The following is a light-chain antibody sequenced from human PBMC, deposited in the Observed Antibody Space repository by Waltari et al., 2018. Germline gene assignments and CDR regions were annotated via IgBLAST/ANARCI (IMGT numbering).Light chain of an antibody. CDR3: QQSYSTPQT. V-gene: IGKV1-39*01. CDR1: QSISSY. J-gene: IGKJ2*01. Sequence: VGDRVTITCRASQSISSYLNWYQQKPGKAPKLLIYAASSLQSGVPSRFSGSGSGTDFTLTISSLQPEDFATYYCQQSYSTPQTFGQGTKLEIK. CDR2: AAS.